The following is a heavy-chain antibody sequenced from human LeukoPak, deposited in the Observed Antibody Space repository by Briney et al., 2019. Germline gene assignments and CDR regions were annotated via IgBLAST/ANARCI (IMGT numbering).Heavy chain of an antibody. D-gene: IGHD3-10*01. Sequence: GGSLRLSCAASGFTFSSYSMNWVRQAPGKGLEWVSSISSSSSYIYYADSVKGRFTISRDNAKNSLYLQMNSLRAEDTAVYYCARDVLLWSGGPDAFDIWGQGTMVTVSS. CDR1: GFTFSSYS. V-gene: IGHV3-21*01. J-gene: IGHJ3*02. CDR2: ISSSSSYI. CDR3: ARDVLLWSGGPDAFDI.